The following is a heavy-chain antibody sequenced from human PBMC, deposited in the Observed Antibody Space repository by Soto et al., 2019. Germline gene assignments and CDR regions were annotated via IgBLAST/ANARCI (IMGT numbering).Heavy chain of an antibody. CDR3: TRVPMMYYGAGTYGYFDS. J-gene: IGHJ4*02. CDR2: ISHSGST. Sequence: SDPQSLTYTFHGLSFTCYYLSWIRQTPGKGLEWIGEISHSGSTNYNPSLKSRVTISLDTSKNQFSLNLTSVTAADTAFYYCTRVPMMYYGAGTYGYFDSWGQGTLVTVSS. CDR1: GLSFTCYY. V-gene: IGHV4-34*01. D-gene: IGHD3-10*01.